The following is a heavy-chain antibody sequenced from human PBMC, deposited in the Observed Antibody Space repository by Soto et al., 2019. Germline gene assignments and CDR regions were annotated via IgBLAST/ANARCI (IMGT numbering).Heavy chain of an antibody. J-gene: IGHJ5*02. CDR1: GGSISSYY. D-gene: IGHD2-21*02. CDR2: IYYSGST. CDR3: ERVDCGCYCYSFWFDP. Sequence: QVQLQESGPGLVKPSETLSLTCTVSGGSISSYYWSWIRQPPGKGLEWIGYIYYSGSTNYNPSLKSRFTISVEPPKSQFALKFSSVSAADTAVYYCERVDCGCYCYSFWFDPWGQGTLVTVSS. V-gene: IGHV4-59*01.